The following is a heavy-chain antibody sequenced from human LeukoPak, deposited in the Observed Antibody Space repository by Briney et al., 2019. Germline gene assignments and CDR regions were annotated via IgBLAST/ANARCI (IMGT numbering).Heavy chain of an antibody. D-gene: IGHD1-26*01. CDR1: GYTFTGYY. CDR2: INPNSGGT. Sequence: GASVKVSCKASGYTFTGYYMHWVRQAPGQGLEWMGWINPNSGGTNYAQKFQGRVTMTRDTSISTAYMELSRLRSDDTAVYYCARDGRTSVGAKYMDVWGKGTTVTVSS. V-gene: IGHV1-2*02. J-gene: IGHJ6*03. CDR3: ARDGRTSVGAKYMDV.